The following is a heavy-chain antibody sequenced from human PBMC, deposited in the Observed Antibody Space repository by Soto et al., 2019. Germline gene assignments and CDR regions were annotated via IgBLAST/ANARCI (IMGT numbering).Heavy chain of an antibody. D-gene: IGHD6-19*01. CDR3: ARHPYPYSSGWYAPDY. Sequence: QVQLVQSGAEVKKPGAPVKVSCKASGYTFTSYGISWVRQAPGQGLEWMGWISAYNGNTNYAQKLQGRVTMTTDTSTSTAYMELRSLRSDDTAVYYCARHPYPYSSGWYAPDYWGQGTLVTVSS. CDR2: ISAYNGNT. V-gene: IGHV1-18*01. CDR1: GYTFTSYG. J-gene: IGHJ4*02.